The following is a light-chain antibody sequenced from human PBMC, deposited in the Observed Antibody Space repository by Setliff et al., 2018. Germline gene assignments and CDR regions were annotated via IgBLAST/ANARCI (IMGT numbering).Light chain of an antibody. V-gene: IGLV2-14*01. CDR2: DVS. CDR3: GSFSSTTTFYV. Sequence: QSALAQPASVSGSPGQSITISCSGTTSDIGTYNYVSWYQQYPGKAPKLVIYDVSNRPSGVSNRFSGSKSGNTASLTISGLQAEDEADYFCGSFSSTTTFYVFGPGTKVTVL. CDR1: TSDIGTYNY. J-gene: IGLJ1*01.